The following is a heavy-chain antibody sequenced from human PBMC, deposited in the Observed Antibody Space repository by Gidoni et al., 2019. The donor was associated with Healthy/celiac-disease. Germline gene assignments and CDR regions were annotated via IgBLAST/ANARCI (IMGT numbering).Heavy chain of an antibody. CDR1: GSTFSSYG. Sequence: QVQLVESGGGVVQPGRSLRLSCAASGSTFSSYGMHWVRQAPGKGLEWVAVIWYDGSNKYYADSVKGRFTISRDNSKNTLYLQMNSLRAEDTAVYYCATTMVRGVIAFDYWGQGTLVTVSS. V-gene: IGHV3-33*01. CDR2: IWYDGSNK. D-gene: IGHD3-10*01. J-gene: IGHJ4*02. CDR3: ATTMVRGVIAFDY.